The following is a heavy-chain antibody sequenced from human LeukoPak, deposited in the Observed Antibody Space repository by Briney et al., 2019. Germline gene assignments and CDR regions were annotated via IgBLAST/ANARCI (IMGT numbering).Heavy chain of an antibody. CDR3: ARVTMGATTLNYYYFFMDV. CDR2: ITSTSAYR. CDR1: GFAFNAYT. V-gene: IGHV3-21*01. D-gene: IGHD1-26*01. J-gene: IGHJ6*03. Sequence: PGGSLRLSCVGSGFAFNAYTITWVRQAPGKGLEWVSSITSTSAYRQYGDSVRGRFTISRDNTKNSVYLQMDSLGAEDTAVYHCARVTMGATTLNYYYFFMDVWGKGTTVTVPS.